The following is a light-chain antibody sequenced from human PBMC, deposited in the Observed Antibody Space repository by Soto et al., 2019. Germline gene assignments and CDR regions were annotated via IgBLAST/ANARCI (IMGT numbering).Light chain of an antibody. CDR2: DVS. CDR1: RSDVGGYNY. V-gene: IGLV2-14*01. J-gene: IGLJ2*01. CDR3: SSYSSSSPVV. Sequence: QSALTQPASVSGSPGQLITISCTGTRSDVGGYNYVSWYQQHPGKAPKLMIFDVSNRPSGVSDRFSGSKSGNTASLTISGLQAEDEADYYCSSYSSSSPVVFGGGTKVTVL.